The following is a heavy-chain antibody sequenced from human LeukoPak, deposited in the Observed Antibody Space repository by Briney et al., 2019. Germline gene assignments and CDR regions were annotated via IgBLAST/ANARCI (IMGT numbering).Heavy chain of an antibody. CDR3: ARASSIVVVPAAIDY. J-gene: IGHJ4*02. D-gene: IGHD2-2*01. CDR2: IYSGGSI. V-gene: IGHV3-53*01. Sequence: GGSLRLSCAASGLIVSSNYMTWVRQAPGKGLEWVSVIYSGGSIYYADSVKGRFTISRDNAKNSLYLQMNSLRAEDTAVYYCARASSIVVVPAAIDYWGQGTLVTVSS. CDR1: GLIVSSNY.